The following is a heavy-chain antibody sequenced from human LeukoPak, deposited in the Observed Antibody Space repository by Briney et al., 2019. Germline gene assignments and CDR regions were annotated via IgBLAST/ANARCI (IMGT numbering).Heavy chain of an antibody. D-gene: IGHD2/OR15-2a*01. Sequence: ASVKVSFKVSGNTFTDLSMNWVRQAPGKGVEWMGGYDPEDVETIYAQKFQGRVTMTEDTSTATDYMDLSSLRPDDTAVYYCATDFYRGRQFDYWGQGTLVTVSS. CDR2: YDPEDVET. V-gene: IGHV1-24*01. J-gene: IGHJ4*02. CDR1: GNTFTDLS. CDR3: ATDFYRGRQFDY.